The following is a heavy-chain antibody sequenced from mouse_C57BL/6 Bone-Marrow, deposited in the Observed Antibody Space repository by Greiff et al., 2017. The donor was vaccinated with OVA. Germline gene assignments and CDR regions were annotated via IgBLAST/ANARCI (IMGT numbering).Heavy chain of an antibody. CDR2: ISSGGDYI. CDR3: TRDRGTPFAY. V-gene: IGHV5-9-1*02. Sequence: EVMLVESGEGLVKPGGSLKLSCAASGFTFSSYAMSWVRQTPEKRLEWVAYISSGGDYIYYADTVKGRFTISRDNARNTLYLQMSSLKSEDTAMYYCTRDRGTPFAYWGQGTLVTVSA. J-gene: IGHJ3*01. CDR1: GFTFSSYA.